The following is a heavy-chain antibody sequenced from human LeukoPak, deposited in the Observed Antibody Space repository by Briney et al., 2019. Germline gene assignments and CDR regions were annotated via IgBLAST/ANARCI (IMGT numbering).Heavy chain of an antibody. CDR3: AREIVAASNWFDP. CDR1: GYTFTGYY. V-gene: IGHV1-2*04. CDR2: INPNSGGT. Sequence: ASVKVSCKASGYTFTGYYMHWVRQAPGQGLEWMGWINPNSGGTNYAQKFQGWVTMTRDTSISTAYMELSRLRSDDTAVCYCAREIVAASNWFDPWGQGTLVTVSS. D-gene: IGHD6-13*01. J-gene: IGHJ5*02.